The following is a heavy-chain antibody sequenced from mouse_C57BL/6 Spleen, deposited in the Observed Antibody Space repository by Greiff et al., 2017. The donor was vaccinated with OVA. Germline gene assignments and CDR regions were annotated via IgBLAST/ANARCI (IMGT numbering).Heavy chain of an antibody. J-gene: IGHJ3*01. CDR2: INPNYGTT. CDR3: VEKLGRGGFAY. Sequence: EVKLLESGPELVKPGASVKISCKASGYSFTDYNMNWVKQSNGKSLEWIGVINPNYGTTSYNQKFKGKATLTVDQSSSTAYMQLNSLTSEDSAVDYCVEKLGRGGFAYWGQGTLVTVSA. D-gene: IGHD4-1*01. CDR1: GYSFTDYN. V-gene: IGHV1-39*01.